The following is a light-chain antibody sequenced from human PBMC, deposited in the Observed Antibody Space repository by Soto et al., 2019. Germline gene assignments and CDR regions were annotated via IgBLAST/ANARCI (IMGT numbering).Light chain of an antibody. V-gene: IGKV3-15*01. CDR3: QQYNNWPPVT. CDR1: QSVSNN. J-gene: IGKJ2*01. Sequence: EIVMTQSPATLSVSPGERATLSCRASQSVSNNLAWYQQRPGQTPRLLIYGASTRATGIPVRFSGSGSGTEFTLTISSLQSEDFAVYYCQQYNNWPPVTFGQGTKLEIK. CDR2: GAS.